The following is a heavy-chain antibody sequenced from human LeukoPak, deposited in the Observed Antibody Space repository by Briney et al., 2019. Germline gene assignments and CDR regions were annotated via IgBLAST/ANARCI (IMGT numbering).Heavy chain of an antibody. CDR3: ARRDYISAYGQDILDY. V-gene: IGHV5-51*01. CDR1: GYSFTTYW. Sequence: GESLKISCKGSGYSFTTYWIGWVRQMPGKGLEWMGIIYPDDSDTRYSPSFQGQVTISADKSINTAYLQWSSLKASDTAMYYCARRDYISAYGQDILDYWGQGTLVTVSS. J-gene: IGHJ4*02. D-gene: IGHD3-22*01. CDR2: IYPDDSDT.